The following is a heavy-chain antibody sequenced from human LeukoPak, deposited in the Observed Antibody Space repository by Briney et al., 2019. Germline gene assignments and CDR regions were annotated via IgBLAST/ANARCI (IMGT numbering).Heavy chain of an antibody. V-gene: IGHV1-8*02. D-gene: IGHD3-10*01. Sequence: ASVKVSCKASGYTFTGYYMHWVRQAPGQGLEWMGWMNPNSGNTGYAQKFQGRVTMTRNTSISTAYMELSSLRSEDTAVYYCARMWFGDGGDYWGQGTLVTVSS. J-gene: IGHJ4*02. CDR3: ARMWFGDGGDY. CDR1: GYTFTGYY. CDR2: MNPNSGNT.